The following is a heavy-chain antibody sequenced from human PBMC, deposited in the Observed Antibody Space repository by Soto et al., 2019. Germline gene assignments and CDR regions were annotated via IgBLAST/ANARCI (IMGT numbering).Heavy chain of an antibody. CDR1: GFTFSSYA. CDR3: ARDSYSSSSRDYYGMDV. Sequence: GGSLRLSCAASGFTFSSYAMSWVRQAPGKGLEWVSAISGSGGSTYYADSVKGRFTISRDNAKNTLYLQMNSLSAEDTAVYYCARDSYSSSSRDYYGMDVWGQGTTVTVSS. CDR2: ISGSGGST. J-gene: IGHJ6*02. V-gene: IGHV3-23*01. D-gene: IGHD6-6*01.